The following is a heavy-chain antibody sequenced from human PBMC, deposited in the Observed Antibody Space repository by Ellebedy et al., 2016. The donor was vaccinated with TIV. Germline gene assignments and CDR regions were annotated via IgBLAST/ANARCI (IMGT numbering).Heavy chain of an antibody. Sequence: ASVKVSCKASGYTFTSYDINWVRQATGQGLEWMGWMNPNSGNTGYAQKFQGRVTITRNTFISTAYMELNSLRSEDTAVYYCARGAHYYDSSGSSAGFDPWGQGTLVTVSS. CDR2: MNPNSGNT. CDR3: ARGAHYYDSSGSSAGFDP. V-gene: IGHV1-8*03. D-gene: IGHD3-22*01. CDR1: GYTFTSYD. J-gene: IGHJ5*02.